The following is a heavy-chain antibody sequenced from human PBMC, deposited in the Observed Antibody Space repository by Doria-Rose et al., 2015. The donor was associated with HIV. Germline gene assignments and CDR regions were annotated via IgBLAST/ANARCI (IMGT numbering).Heavy chain of an antibody. J-gene: IGHJ6*03. CDR2: ISWDSGAK. V-gene: IGHV3-9*01. CDR1: GFSFESYA. CDR3: AKAPIIGPKYYFYMDV. D-gene: IGHD3-3*01. Sequence: VQLVQSGGGLVQPGRSLRLSCVGSGFSFESYAMHWVRLAPGNGLEWAAGISWDSGAKGNADSVEGRFTISRDNAKKSVYLEMRSLRPEDTAFYYCAKAPIIGPKYYFYMDVWGKGTSVTVSS.